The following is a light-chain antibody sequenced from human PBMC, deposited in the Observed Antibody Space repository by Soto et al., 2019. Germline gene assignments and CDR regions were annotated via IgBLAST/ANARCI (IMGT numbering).Light chain of an antibody. CDR3: SSYTSSRTPYV. V-gene: IGLV2-14*01. J-gene: IGLJ1*01. CDR1: SSDVGVYNY. Sequence: QSVLTQPASVSGSPGQSITLSCTGTSSDVGVYNYVSWYQQHPGKAPKLMIYEVSNRPSGVSNRFSGSKSGNAASLTISGLQAEDEADYYCSSYTSSRTPYVFGTGTKLTVL. CDR2: EVS.